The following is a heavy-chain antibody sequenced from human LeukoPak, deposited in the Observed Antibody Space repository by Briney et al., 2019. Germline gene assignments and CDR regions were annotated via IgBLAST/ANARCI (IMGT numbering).Heavy chain of an antibody. J-gene: IGHJ4*02. CDR3: ARVDYGSGSYFDY. D-gene: IGHD3-10*01. Sequence: GGSLRLSCAASGFTVSSNYMSWVRRAPGKGLEGVSVIYSGGSTDYADSVKGRFAISRDNSKNMLYLQLNSLRAEDTAVYYCARVDYGSGSYFDYWGQGTLVTVSS. CDR2: IYSGGST. V-gene: IGHV3-53*01. CDR1: GFTVSSNY.